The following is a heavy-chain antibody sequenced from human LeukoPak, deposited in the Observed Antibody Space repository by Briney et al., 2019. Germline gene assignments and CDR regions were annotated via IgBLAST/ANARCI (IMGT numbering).Heavy chain of an antibody. D-gene: IGHD5-12*01. V-gene: IGHV4-30-2*01. Sequence: SQTLSLTCTVSGGSISSGGYYWSWIRQPPGKGLEWIGYIYHSGSTYYNPSLKSRVTISVDTSKNQFSLKLSSVTAADTAVYYCASGPSGYSGYGHYFDYWGQGTLVTVSS. CDR3: ASGPSGYSGYGHYFDY. CDR1: GGSISSGGYY. J-gene: IGHJ4*02. CDR2: IYHSGST.